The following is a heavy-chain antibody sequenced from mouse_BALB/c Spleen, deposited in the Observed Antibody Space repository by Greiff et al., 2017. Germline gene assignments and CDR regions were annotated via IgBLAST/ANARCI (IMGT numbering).Heavy chain of an antibody. Sequence: VQLQESGPDLVAPSQSLSITCTVSGFSFTSYGVHWVRQPPGKGLEWLVVIWSDGSTTYNSALKSRLSISKDNSKSQVFLKMNSLQTDDTAMYYCARHGDYGTYAMDYWGQGTSVTVSS. CDR2: IWSDGST. V-gene: IGHV2-6-2*01. CDR1: GFSFTSYG. D-gene: IGHD1-1*01. CDR3: ARHGDYGTYAMDY. J-gene: IGHJ4*01.